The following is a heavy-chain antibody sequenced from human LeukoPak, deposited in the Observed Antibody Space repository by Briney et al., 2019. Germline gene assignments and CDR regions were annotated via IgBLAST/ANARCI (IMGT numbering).Heavy chain of an antibody. CDR3: AKSAGCSSTACSADY. Sequence: GGSLTLSCAASGFTLSSYAMSWVRQAPGKGLEWVSAISGSGGSTYYADSVKGRFTISRDNSKNTLYLQMNSLKADDTAVYYCAKSAGCSSTACSADYWGQGTLVTVSS. D-gene: IGHD2-2*01. J-gene: IGHJ4*02. CDR1: GFTLSSYA. V-gene: IGHV3-23*01. CDR2: ISGSGGST.